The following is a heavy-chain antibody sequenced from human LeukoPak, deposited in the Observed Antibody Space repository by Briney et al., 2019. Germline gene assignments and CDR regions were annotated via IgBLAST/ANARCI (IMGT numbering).Heavy chain of an antibody. CDR3: AHRLVCSGGTCYNFDY. CDR2: IYWNDDK. CDR1: GFSLSTSGVG. D-gene: IGHD2-15*01. J-gene: IGHJ4*02. Sequence: SSPTLVKPTQTLTLTCTFSGFSLSTSGVGVGWIRQPPGKALEWLALIYWNDDKVYSPSLKTRLTITKDTSKNQVVLTMTNMDPVDTATYYCAHRLVCSGGTCYNFDYWGQGTLVTVSS. V-gene: IGHV2-5*01.